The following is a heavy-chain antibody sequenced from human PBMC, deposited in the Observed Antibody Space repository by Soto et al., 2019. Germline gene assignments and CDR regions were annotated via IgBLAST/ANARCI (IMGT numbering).Heavy chain of an antibody. CDR3: AKVSTRGVPAAVHDAFDI. Sequence: PGGSQRLSCASSGFTFRSYAMSWVRQAPGKGLEWVSAISGSGGSTYYADSVKGRFTISRDNSKNTLYLQMNSLRAEDTAVYYCAKVSTRGVPAAVHDAFDIWGQGTMVTVSS. CDR1: GFTFRSYA. CDR2: ISGSGGST. V-gene: IGHV3-23*01. J-gene: IGHJ3*02. D-gene: IGHD2-2*01.